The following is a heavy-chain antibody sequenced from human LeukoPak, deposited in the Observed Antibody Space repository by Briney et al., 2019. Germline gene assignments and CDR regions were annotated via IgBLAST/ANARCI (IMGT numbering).Heavy chain of an antibody. J-gene: IGHJ4*02. CDR3: ARAGENYYDLYY. V-gene: IGHV1-46*01. Sequence: GASVKVSCKASGYTFTSFYMHWVRQAPGQGLEWMGIFNPSGSSTTYAQKFQGRVTMTRDTSTSIVYMELSSLGSEDTAVYYCARAGENYYDLYYWGQGTLVTVSS. D-gene: IGHD1-26*01. CDR2: FNPSGSST. CDR1: GYTFTSFY.